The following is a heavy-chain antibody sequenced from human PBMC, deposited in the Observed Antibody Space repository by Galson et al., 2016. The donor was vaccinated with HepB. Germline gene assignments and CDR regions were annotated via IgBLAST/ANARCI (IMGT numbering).Heavy chain of an antibody. J-gene: IGHJ4*02. CDR2: IAHHGGSI. V-gene: IGHV3-33*05. CDR1: GLAF. D-gene: IGHD3-10*01. Sequence: SLRLSCAASGLAFMHWVRQAPGKGLEWVAVIAHHGGSIYYADSVRGRFTISRDNSENPVSLQMNSLRAEDTAVYYCARALYDSGLLFFDLWGQGTLVTVSS. CDR3: ARALYDSGLLFFDL.